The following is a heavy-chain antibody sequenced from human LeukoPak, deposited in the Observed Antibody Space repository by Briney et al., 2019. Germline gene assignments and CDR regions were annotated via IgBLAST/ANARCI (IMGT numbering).Heavy chain of an antibody. CDR2: IYYSGST. Sequence: SETLSLTCAVSGGSISSSSYYWGWIRQPPGKGLEWIGSIYYSGSTYYNPSLKSRVTISVDTSKNQFSLKLSSVTAADTAVYYCARAAAMVTGFDYWGQGTLVTVSS. D-gene: IGHD5-18*01. CDR3: ARAAAMVTGFDY. CDR1: GGSISSSSYY. J-gene: IGHJ4*02. V-gene: IGHV4-39*07.